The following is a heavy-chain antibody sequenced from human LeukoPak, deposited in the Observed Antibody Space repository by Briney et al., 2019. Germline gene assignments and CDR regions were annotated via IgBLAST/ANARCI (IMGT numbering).Heavy chain of an antibody. J-gene: IGHJ4*02. Sequence: GGSLRLSCAASGFTFSTFWMSWVRQAPGKGLEWVANIKEDGSEKYYVDSMEGRFTVSRDNAKNSLYLQMDSLRAEDTAVYYCARGGTFVSDYWGQGTLVTVSS. CDR2: IKEDGSEK. V-gene: IGHV3-7*01. D-gene: IGHD1-1*01. CDR1: GFTFSTFW. CDR3: ARGGTFVSDY.